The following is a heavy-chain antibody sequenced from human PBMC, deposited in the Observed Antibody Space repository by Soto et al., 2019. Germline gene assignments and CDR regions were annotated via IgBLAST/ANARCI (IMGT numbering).Heavy chain of an antibody. J-gene: IGHJ4*02. CDR2: IVVGSGNT. CDR1: GFTFTSSA. D-gene: IGHD6-19*01. V-gene: IGHV1-58*01. CDR3: AVSLAVAGITNFDY. Sequence: ASVKVSCKASGFTFTSSAVQWVRQARGQRLEWIGWIVVGSGNTNYAQKFQERVTITRDMSTSTAYMELSSLRSEDTAVYYCAVSLAVAGITNFDYWGQGTLVTAPQ.